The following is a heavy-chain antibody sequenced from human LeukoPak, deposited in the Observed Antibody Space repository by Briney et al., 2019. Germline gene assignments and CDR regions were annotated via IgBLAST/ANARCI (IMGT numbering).Heavy chain of an antibody. D-gene: IGHD1-26*01. Sequence: ASVTVSCKTSRYTFSAFYIHWVRQAPGQGLEWIGWINAKSGGTRHAQKFQGRVTMTGDTSISTSYMEVISLRSDDTAVYYCARVLGPTSYSDYWGQGTLVTVSS. V-gene: IGHV1-2*02. CDR3: ARVLGPTSYSDY. J-gene: IGHJ4*02. CDR1: RYTFSAFY. CDR2: INAKSGGT.